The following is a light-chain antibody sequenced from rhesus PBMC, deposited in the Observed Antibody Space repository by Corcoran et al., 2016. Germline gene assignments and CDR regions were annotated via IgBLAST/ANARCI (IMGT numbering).Light chain of an antibody. CDR2: YAS. CDR3: QQHNSYPWT. CDR1: QGISNY. J-gene: IGKJ1*01. V-gene: IGKV1S14*01. Sequence: DIQMTQSPSSLSASVGDTVTITCRASQGISNYLAWYQQKPGKAPKPLIYYASNLESGVPSRFSGSGTGTDFTLTINSLQPEDFAIYYGQQHNSYPWTFGQGTKVEIK.